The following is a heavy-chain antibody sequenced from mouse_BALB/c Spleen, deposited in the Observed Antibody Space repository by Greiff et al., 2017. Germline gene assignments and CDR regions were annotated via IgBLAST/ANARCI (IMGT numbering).Heavy chain of an antibody. CDR3: ARRAARAIYAMDY. V-gene: IGHV5-12-1*01. Sequence: EVKLVESGGGLVKPGGSLKLSCAASGFAFSSYDMSWVRQTPEKRLEWVAYISSGGGSTYYPDTVKGRFTISRDNAKNTLYLQMSSLKSEDTAMYYCARRAARAIYAMDYWGQGTSVTVSS. CDR1: GFAFSSYD. J-gene: IGHJ4*01. CDR2: ISSGGGST. D-gene: IGHD3-1*01.